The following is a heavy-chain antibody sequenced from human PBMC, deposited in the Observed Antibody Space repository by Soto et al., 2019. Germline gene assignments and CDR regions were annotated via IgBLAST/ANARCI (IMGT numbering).Heavy chain of an antibody. CDR3: VKLLRNQLLCAIDS. V-gene: IGHV3-64D*08. D-gene: IGHD4-17*01. CDR1: GLTFSNYA. CDR2: VSSNGGST. Sequence: WGSLRLSCSASGLTFSNYAMHWVRQAPGKGLEYVSGVSSNGGSTYYVDSVKAKFTISRDNSKNTLYLQMSSLRADDTAVYYCVKLLRNQLLCAIDSWGQGTLVTVSS. J-gene: IGHJ4*02.